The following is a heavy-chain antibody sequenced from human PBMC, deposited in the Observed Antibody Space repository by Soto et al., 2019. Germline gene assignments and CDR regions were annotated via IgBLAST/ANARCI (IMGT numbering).Heavy chain of an antibody. V-gene: IGHV3-23*01. D-gene: IGHD2-21*02. CDR3: AKDMGGTVVTPSFDY. J-gene: IGHJ4*02. Sequence: GGSLRLSCAASGFTFSSYAMSWVRQAPGKGLEWVSAISGSGGSTYYADSVKGRFTISRDNSKNTLYLQMNSLRAEDTAVYYCAKDMGGTVVTPSFDYWGQGTLVTVSS. CDR2: ISGSGGST. CDR1: GFTFSSYA.